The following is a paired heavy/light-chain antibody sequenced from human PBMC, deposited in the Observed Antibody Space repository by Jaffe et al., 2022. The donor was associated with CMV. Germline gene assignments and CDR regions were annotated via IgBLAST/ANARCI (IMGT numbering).Light chain of an antibody. CDR2: AAS. J-gene: IGKJ1*01. CDR3: QQSYSTLTWT. V-gene: IGKV1-39*01. CDR1: QSISSY. Sequence: DIQMTQSPSSLSASVGDRVTITCRASQSISSYLNWYQQKPGKAPKLLIYAASSLQSGVPSRFSGSGSGTDFTLTISSLQPEDFATYYCQQSYSTLTWTFGQGTKVEIK.
Heavy chain of an antibody. Sequence: QVQLVQSGAEVKKPGASVKVSCKVSGYTLTELSMHWVRQAPGKGLEWMGGFDPEDGETIYAQKFQGRVTMTEDTSTDTAYMELSSLRSEDTAVYYCATVYGVRGGYNRNRYWYFDLWGRGTLVTVSS. V-gene: IGHV1-24*01. CDR2: FDPEDGET. J-gene: IGHJ2*01. CDR1: GYTLTELS. CDR3: ATVYGVRGGYNRNRYWYFDL. D-gene: IGHD5-12*01.